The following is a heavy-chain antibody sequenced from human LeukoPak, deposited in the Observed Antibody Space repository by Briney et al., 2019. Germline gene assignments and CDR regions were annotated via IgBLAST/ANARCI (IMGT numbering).Heavy chain of an antibody. CDR3: ARGRGDPGDYDYYYYMDV. CDR2: ISAYNGDT. Sequence: ASVKVSCKASGYTFTAYYIHWVRQAPGQGLEWMGWISAYNGDTNYAQKLQGRVTITRNTSISTAYMELSSLRSEDTAVYYCARGRGDPGDYDYYYYMDVWGKGTTVTVSS. J-gene: IGHJ6*03. V-gene: IGHV1-8*03. CDR1: GYTFTAYY. D-gene: IGHD4-17*01.